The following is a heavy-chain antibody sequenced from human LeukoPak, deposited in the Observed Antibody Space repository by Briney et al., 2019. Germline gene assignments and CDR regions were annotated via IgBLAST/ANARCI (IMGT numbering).Heavy chain of an antibody. J-gene: IGHJ4*02. CDR3: ARGRRDYHFDY. V-gene: IGHV4-30-2*01. Sequence: SETLSLTCAVSGGSISSGGYFCRSIRQPPGEGLGWIGYIYHSVSTYYNPSLKSRVTISVDRSKNQCSLKLSSVTAADTAVYYCARGRRDYHFDYWGQGTLVTVSS. CDR2: IYHSVST. CDR1: GGSISSGGYF. D-gene: IGHD4-17*01.